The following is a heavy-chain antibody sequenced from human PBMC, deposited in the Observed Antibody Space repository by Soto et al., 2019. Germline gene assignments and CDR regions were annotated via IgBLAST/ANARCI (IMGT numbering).Heavy chain of an antibody. CDR3: VRRHVSATGIDWFDP. J-gene: IGHJ5*02. CDR1: GYTFTSYG. CDR2: INAANGDT. V-gene: IGHV1-3*01. D-gene: IGHD6-13*01. Sequence: QVQLVQSGTEVKKPGASVKVSCKASGYTFTSYGIHWVRQAPGQRLEWMGWINAANGDTKYSPKIQGRVTITRDTSASTDYMELSSLRSEDTAVYYCVRRHVSATGIDWFDPWGQGTLVTVSS.